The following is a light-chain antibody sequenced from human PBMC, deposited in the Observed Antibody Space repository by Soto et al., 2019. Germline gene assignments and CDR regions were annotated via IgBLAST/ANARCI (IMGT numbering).Light chain of an antibody. J-gene: IGLJ1*01. CDR1: NSNIGSDI. CDR3: ATWAGGLSRPFV. Sequence: QSVLTQAPSASGTPGQRATISCCGSNSNIGSDIVNCYQLLPGAAPEVLINTTNQRPSGVPARFSGSKSGTSAALAISGLQSEDEANSSCATWAGGLSRPFVLGNGTKVTVL. CDR2: TTN. V-gene: IGLV1-44*01.